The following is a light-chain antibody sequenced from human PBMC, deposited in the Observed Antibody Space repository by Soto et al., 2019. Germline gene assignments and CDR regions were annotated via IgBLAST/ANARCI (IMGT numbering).Light chain of an antibody. CDR2: GAS. CDR3: QQYDNWPLT. V-gene: IGKV3-15*01. Sequence: EIGMTQSPATLSVSPGERDTLSCRASQSVSSNLAWYQQKPGQAPRLLIYGASTRATGIPARFSGSGSGTEFTLTISSLQFEDFAVYYCQQYDNWPLTFGGGTKVDIK. CDR1: QSVSSN. J-gene: IGKJ4*01.